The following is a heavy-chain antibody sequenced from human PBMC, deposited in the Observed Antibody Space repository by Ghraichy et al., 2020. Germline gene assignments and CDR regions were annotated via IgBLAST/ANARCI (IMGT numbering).Heavy chain of an antibody. V-gene: IGHV2-70*11. Sequence: SGPTLVKPTQTLTLTCTFSGFSLSTSGMCVSWIRQPPGKALEWLARIDWDDDKYYSTSLKTRLTISKDTSKNQVVLTMTNMDPVDTATYYCARGTSMITFGGVILDYWGQGTLVTVSS. D-gene: IGHD3-16*01. CDR3: ARGTSMITFGGVILDY. CDR1: GFSLSTSGMC. J-gene: IGHJ4*02. CDR2: IDWDDDK.